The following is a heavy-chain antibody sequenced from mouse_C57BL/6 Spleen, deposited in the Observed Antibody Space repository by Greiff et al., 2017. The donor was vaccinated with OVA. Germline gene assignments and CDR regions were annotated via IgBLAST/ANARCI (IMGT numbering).Heavy chain of an antibody. V-gene: IGHV5-17*01. D-gene: IGHD1-1*01. CDR1: GFTFSDYG. Sequence: VQVVESGGGLVKPGGSLKLSCAASGFTFSDYGMHWVRQAPEKGLEWVAYISSGSSTIYYADTVKGRFTISRDNAKNTLFLQMTSLRSEDTAMYYCAKDYYYGSSHWYFDVWGTGTTVTVSS. CDR3: AKDYYYGSSHWYFDV. CDR2: ISSGSSTI. J-gene: IGHJ1*03.